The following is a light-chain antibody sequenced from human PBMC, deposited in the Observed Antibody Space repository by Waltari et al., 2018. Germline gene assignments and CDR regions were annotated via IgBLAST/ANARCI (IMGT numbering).Light chain of an antibody. CDR1: QSVSSY. CDR2: DAS. CDR3: QQRSNWPWT. V-gene: IGKV3-11*01. J-gene: IGKJ1*01. Sequence: DIVLTQSPATLYLSPGERDTLSCRASQSVSSYLAWFQQKPGQAPWLLIYDASNRATGIPARFSGSGSGTDFTLTISSLEPEDFAVYYCQQRSNWPWTFGQGTKVEIK.